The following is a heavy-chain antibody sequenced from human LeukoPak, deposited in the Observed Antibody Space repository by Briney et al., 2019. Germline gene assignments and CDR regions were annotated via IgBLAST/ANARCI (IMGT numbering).Heavy chain of an antibody. D-gene: IGHD5-18*01. CDR1: GGSISSYY. V-gene: IGHV4-59*01. CDR3: ARSGYTYGVDY. Sequence: PSETLSLTCTVSGGSISSYYWSWIRQPPGKGLEWIGYIYYSGNTNYNPSLKSRVTISVDTSKNQFSLKLSSVTAADTAVYYCARSGYTYGVDYWGQGTLVTVSS. CDR2: IYYSGNT. J-gene: IGHJ4*02.